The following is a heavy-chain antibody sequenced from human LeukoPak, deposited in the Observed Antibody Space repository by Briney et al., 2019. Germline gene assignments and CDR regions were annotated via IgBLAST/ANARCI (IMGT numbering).Heavy chain of an antibody. J-gene: IGHJ3*02. CDR1: GGSISSSSYY. V-gene: IGHV4-39*07. CDR2: IYYSGST. CDR3: ARKGLGRKENAFDI. Sequence: SETLSLTCTVSGGSISSSSYYWGWIRQPPGKGLEWIGSIYYSGSTYYNPSLKSRVTISVDTSKNQFSLKLSSVTAADTAVYYCARKGLGRKENAFDIWGQGTMVTVSS. D-gene: IGHD3/OR15-3a*01.